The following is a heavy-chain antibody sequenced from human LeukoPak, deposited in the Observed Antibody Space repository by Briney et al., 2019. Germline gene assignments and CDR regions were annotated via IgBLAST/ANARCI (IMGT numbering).Heavy chain of an antibody. D-gene: IGHD2-21*01. V-gene: IGHV4-4*07. CDR1: GGSISSYY. CDR2: IYTSGST. CDR3: ARVWSRWQSVPDAFDI. Sequence: PSETLSLTCTVSGGSISSYYWSWIREPAGKGLEWIGRIYTSGSTNYNPSLKSRVTMSVDTSKNQFSLKLSSVTAADTAVYYCARVWSRWQSVPDAFDIWGQGTMVTVSS. J-gene: IGHJ3*02.